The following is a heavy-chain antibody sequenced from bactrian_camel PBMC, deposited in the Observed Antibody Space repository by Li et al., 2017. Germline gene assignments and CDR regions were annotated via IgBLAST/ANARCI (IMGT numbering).Heavy chain of an antibody. CDR2: LHLELNKT. Sequence: HVQLVESGGGSVQAGGSLRLSCATHGYTAPSYPYFYMGWFRQATGKERERVACLHLELNKTNYPDSVKGRFTLSRDNDRNTLYLQMDRLTPEDTAMYYCALDICDADYSEYATTTGEGTQVTVS. D-gene: IGHD4*01. J-gene: IGHJ4*01. CDR1: GYTAPSYPYFY. V-gene: IGHV3-2*01.